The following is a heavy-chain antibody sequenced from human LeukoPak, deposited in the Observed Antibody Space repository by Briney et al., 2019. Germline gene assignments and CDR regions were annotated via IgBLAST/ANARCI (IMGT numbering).Heavy chain of an antibody. D-gene: IGHD1-26*01. CDR2: ISSSSSYI. V-gene: IGHV3-21*01. CDR3: AREQNGGSPYYYYYGMDV. Sequence: GGSLRLSCAASGFTFSSYSMNWVRQAPGKGLEWVSSISSSSSYIYYADSVKGRFTISRDNAKNSLYLQMNSLRAEDTAVYYCAREQNGGSPYYYYYGMDVWGQGTTVTVSS. CDR1: GFTFSSYS. J-gene: IGHJ6*02.